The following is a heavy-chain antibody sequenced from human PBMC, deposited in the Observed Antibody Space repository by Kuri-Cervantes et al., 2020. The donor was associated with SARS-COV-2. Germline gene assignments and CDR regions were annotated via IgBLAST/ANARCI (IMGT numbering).Heavy chain of an antibody. Sequence: GSLRLSCTLSGGFFSSHLWSWIRQPPGKEPVWIGHVYYTGNANYHPSLKNRVTISADTSKNQFSLKLTSVTAADTAVYYCARGMEIGYSYGFLRYMDVWGKGTTVTVSS. CDR1: GGFFSSHL. CDR2: VYYTGNA. V-gene: IGHV4-59*11. CDR3: ARGMEIGYSYGFLRYMDV. D-gene: IGHD5-18*01. J-gene: IGHJ6*03.